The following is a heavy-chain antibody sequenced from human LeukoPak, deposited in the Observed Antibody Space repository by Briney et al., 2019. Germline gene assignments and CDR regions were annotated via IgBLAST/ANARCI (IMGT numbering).Heavy chain of an antibody. CDR3: AKDSYDSSGSYIQGLFDY. V-gene: IGHV3-23*01. Sequence: GGSLRLSCAASGFIFSNYAMSWVRQAPGQGLEWVSGISGSGGRTYYADSVKGRFTIPRDNSKNTLYLQMNNLRAEDTAVYYCAKDSYDSSGSYIQGLFDYWGQGTLVTVPS. D-gene: IGHD3-22*01. J-gene: IGHJ4*02. CDR2: ISGSGGRT. CDR1: GFIFSNYA.